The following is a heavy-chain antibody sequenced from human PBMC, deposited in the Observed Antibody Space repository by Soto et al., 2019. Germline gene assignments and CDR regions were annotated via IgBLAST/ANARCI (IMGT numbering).Heavy chain of an antibody. CDR2: ISSSGSTI. CDR1: GFTFSSYE. V-gene: IGHV3-48*03. D-gene: IGHD2-8*01. Sequence: EVQLVESGGGLVQPGGSLRLSCAASGFTFSSYEMNWVRQAPGKGLEWVSYISSSGSTIYYADSVKGRFTISRDNAKNSLYLQMTSLRAEDTAVYYCARASIVLMVYAPYYYGMDVWGQGTTVTVSS. J-gene: IGHJ6*02. CDR3: ARASIVLMVYAPYYYGMDV.